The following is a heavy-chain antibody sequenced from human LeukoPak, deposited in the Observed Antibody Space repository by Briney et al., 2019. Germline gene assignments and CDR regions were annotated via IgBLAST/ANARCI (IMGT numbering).Heavy chain of an antibody. D-gene: IGHD6-6*01. CDR1: GDSVSSNSAA. V-gene: IGHV6-1*01. CDR3: ARVHTARPNWFDP. J-gene: IGHJ5*02. CDR2: TYYRSKWYN. Sequence: SQTLSLTCAISGDSVSSNSAAWNWIRQSPSRGLEWLGRTYYRSKWYNDYAVSVKSRITINPDTSKNQFSLKLSSVTAADTAVYYCARVHTARPNWFDPWGQGTLVTVSS.